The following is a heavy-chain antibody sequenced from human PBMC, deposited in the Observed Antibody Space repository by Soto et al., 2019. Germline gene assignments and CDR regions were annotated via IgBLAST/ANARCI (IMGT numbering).Heavy chain of an antibody. Sequence: ASVKVSCKASGYTFTSYAMHWVRQAPGQRLEWMGRINAGNGNTKYSQKFQGRVTITRDTSASTAYMELSSLRSVDTAVYYCARGEDIVVVVAANAVDAFDIWGQGTMVTVSS. J-gene: IGHJ3*02. D-gene: IGHD2-15*01. CDR3: ARGEDIVVVVAANAVDAFDI. CDR2: INAGNGNT. CDR1: GYTFTSYA. V-gene: IGHV1-3*01.